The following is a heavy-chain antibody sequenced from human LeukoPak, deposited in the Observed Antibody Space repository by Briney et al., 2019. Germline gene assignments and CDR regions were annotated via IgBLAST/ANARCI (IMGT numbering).Heavy chain of an antibody. D-gene: IGHD2-15*01. CDR3: AREIGGGLGPGY. V-gene: IGHV3-21*01. Sequence: GGFLSLSCAASGFTFSSYSMNWVRRAPGKGLEWVSSISSSSSYIYYADSVKGRITISRDNAKNSLYLQMNSLRAEDTAVYYCAREIGGGLGPGYWGQGTLVTVSS. CDR2: ISSSSSYI. CDR1: GFTFSSYS. J-gene: IGHJ4*02.